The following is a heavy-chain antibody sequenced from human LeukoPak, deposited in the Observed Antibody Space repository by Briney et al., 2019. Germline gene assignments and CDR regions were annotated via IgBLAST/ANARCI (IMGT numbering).Heavy chain of an antibody. CDR2: ISYDGSNK. D-gene: IGHD6-19*01. CDR3: AKDRVIAVAGTSYFDY. CDR1: GFTFRSYG. V-gene: IGHV3-30*18. J-gene: IGHJ4*02. Sequence: GGSLRLSCAASGFTFRSYGMHWVRQAPGKGLEWVALISYDGSNKYYADSVKGRFTISRDNSKNTLYLQMNSLRAEDTAVYYCAKDRVIAVAGTSYFDYWGQGTLVTVSS.